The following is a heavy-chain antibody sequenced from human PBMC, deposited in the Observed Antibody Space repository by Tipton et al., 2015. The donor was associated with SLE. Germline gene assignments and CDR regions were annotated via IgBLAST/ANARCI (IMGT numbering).Heavy chain of an antibody. Sequence: QLVQSGAEVKKPGSSVKVSCKASGGTFSSYAISWVRQAPGQGLEWMGGIIPIFGTANYAQKFQGRVTITADKSTSTAYMELSSLRSEDTAVYYCARLGYCSGGSCVGVGAFDIWGQGTMVTVSS. CDR2: IIPIFGTA. J-gene: IGHJ3*02. CDR1: GGTFSSYA. CDR3: ARLGYCSGGSCVGVGAFDI. V-gene: IGHV1-69*06. D-gene: IGHD2-15*01.